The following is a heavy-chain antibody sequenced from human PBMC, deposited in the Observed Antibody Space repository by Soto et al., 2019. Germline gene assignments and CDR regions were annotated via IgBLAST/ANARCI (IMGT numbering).Heavy chain of an antibody. D-gene: IGHD3-22*01. V-gene: IGHV4-34*01. Sequence: PSETLSLTCAVYGGSFSGYYWSLIRQPPGKGLEWIGEINHSGSTNYNPSLKIRVTISVDTSKNQFSLKLSSVTAADTAVYYCARGPLITMIVVAYYYYGLEVWGQGTTVTVSS. CDR1: GGSFSGYY. J-gene: IGHJ6*02. CDR2: INHSGST. CDR3: ARGPLITMIVVAYYYYGLEV.